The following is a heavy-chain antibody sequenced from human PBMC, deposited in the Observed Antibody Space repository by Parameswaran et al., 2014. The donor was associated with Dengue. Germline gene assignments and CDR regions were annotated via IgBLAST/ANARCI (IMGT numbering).Heavy chain of an antibody. J-gene: IGHJ6*03. CDR2: INPSGGST. D-gene: IGHD3-3*01. V-gene: IGHV1-46*01. Sequence: WVRQAPGQGLEWMGIINPSGGSTSYAQKFQGRVTMTRDTSTSTVYMELSSLRSEDTAVYYCARDSEWLFYYYYMDVWGKGTTVTVSS. CDR3: ARDSEWLFYYYYMDV.